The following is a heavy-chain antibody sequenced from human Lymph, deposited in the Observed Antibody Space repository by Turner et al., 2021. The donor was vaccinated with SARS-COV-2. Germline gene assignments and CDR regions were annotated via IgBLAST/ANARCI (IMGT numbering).Heavy chain of an antibody. Sequence: EVQLVESGGGLSQPGGSLRLPCAASAFTVSSNYMSWVRQAPGKGLEWVSIIYSGGSTFYADSVKGRFTISRDNSKNTLYLQMNSLRAEDTAVYYCARVLPYGDYFDYWGQGTLVTVSS. CDR3: ARVLPYGDYFDY. D-gene: IGHD4-17*01. V-gene: IGHV3-53*01. CDR2: IYSGGST. CDR1: AFTVSSNY. J-gene: IGHJ4*02.